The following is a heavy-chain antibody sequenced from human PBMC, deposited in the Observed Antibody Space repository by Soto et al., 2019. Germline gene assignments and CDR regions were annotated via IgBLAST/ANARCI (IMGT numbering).Heavy chain of an antibody. Sequence: EVQLVESGGGLVKPGGSLRLSCAASGFTFSNAWMNWVRQAPGKGLEWFGRIKSKTDGGTTDYAAPVKGRFTISRDDSKNTLYLQMNSLKTEDTAVYYCTTEDIVVVTAISPGAFDIWGQGTMVTVSS. V-gene: IGHV3-15*07. CDR1: GFTFSNAW. D-gene: IGHD2-21*02. CDR2: IKSKTDGGTT. CDR3: TTEDIVVVTAISPGAFDI. J-gene: IGHJ3*02.